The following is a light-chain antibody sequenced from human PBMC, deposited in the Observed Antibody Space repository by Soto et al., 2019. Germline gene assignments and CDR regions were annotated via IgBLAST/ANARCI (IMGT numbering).Light chain of an antibody. CDR3: QQYDNLAIT. J-gene: IGKJ5*01. CDR2: DAS. V-gene: IGKV1-33*01. CDR1: QDISNY. Sequence: DIQMTQSPSSLSASVGDRVTITCQARQDISNYLNWYQQKPGKAPKLLIYDASNLETGVPSRFSGSESETDFTFHISSLQPEDIATYYCQQYDNLAITFGQGTRLEIK.